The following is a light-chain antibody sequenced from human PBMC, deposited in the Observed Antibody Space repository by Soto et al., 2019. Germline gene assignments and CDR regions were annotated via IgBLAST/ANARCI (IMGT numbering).Light chain of an antibody. CDR2: DDS. CDR1: NIGSKS. CDR3: QVWDNTNDHPVYV. J-gene: IGLJ1*01. Sequence: SYELTQPPSVSVAPGQTASITCVGSNIGSKSVQWYRQKPGQAPLLVVNDDSDRPSGIPERFSGSNSGNTATLTISRVEAGDEADYYCQVWDNTNDHPVYVFGTGTKLTVL. V-gene: IGLV3-21*02.